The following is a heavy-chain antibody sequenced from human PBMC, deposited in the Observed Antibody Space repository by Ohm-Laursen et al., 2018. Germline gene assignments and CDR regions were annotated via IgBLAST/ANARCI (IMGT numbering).Heavy chain of an antibody. Sequence: SLRLSCAASGFTISNNYMNWVRQAPGKGLEWVSLIYSGGDMFYADSVEGRFTISRYKSKNTLYLQMNSLRVEDTAMYFCARDVPGIVASRGGGWGQGTLVTASS. CDR3: ARDVPGIVASRGGG. V-gene: IGHV3-53*01. D-gene: IGHD3-16*01. J-gene: IGHJ4*02. CDR2: IYSGGDM. CDR1: GFTISNNY.